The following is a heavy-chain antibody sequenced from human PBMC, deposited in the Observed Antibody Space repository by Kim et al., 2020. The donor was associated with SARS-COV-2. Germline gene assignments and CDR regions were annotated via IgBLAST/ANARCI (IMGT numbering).Heavy chain of an antibody. Sequence: TYYTPSLTGRVTISVDTSKNQFSLKLSSVTAADTAVYYCARGDGYNYFDYWGQGTLVTVSS. J-gene: IGHJ4*02. D-gene: IGHD5-12*01. CDR3: ARGDGYNYFDY. V-gene: IGHV4-31*02. CDR2: T.